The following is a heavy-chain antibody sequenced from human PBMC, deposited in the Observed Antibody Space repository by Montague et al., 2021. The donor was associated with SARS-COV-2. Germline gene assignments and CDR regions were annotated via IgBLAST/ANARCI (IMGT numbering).Heavy chain of an antibody. CDR1: GFTFSSYV. CDR3: ARTLLDYYGMDV. V-gene: IGHV3-30-3*01. D-gene: IGHD2/OR15-2a*01. CDR2: ISYDGSNK. Sequence: SLRLSCAASGFTFSSYVMHWVRQAPGKGLEWVAVISYDGSNKYYADSVKGRFTISRDNSKNTLYLQMNSLRAEDTAVYYCARTLLDYYGMDVWGQGTTVTVSS. J-gene: IGHJ6*02.